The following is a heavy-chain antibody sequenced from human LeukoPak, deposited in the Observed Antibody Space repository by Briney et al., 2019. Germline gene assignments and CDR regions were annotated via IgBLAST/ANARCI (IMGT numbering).Heavy chain of an antibody. D-gene: IGHD3-22*01. V-gene: IGHV3-7*01. Sequence: QAGGSLRLSCAASGFTFSSYWMSWVRQAPGKGLEWVANIKQDGSEKYYVDSVKGRFTISRDNAKNSLYLQMNSLRAEDTAVYYCARDRDEYDSSGYPLDYWGQGTLVTVSS. J-gene: IGHJ4*02. CDR3: ARDRDEYDSSGYPLDY. CDR1: GFTFSSYW. CDR2: IKQDGSEK.